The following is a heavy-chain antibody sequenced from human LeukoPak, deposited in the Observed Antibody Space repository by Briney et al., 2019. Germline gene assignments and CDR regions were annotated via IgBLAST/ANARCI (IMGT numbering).Heavy chain of an antibody. CDR2: INTNTGNP. CDR1: GYTFTSYA. J-gene: IGHJ6*03. CDR3: ARRFGEFDPYYYYYMDV. Sequence: ASVKVSCKASGYTFTSYAMNWVRQAPGQGLEWMGWINTNTGNPTYAQGFTGRFVFSLDTSVSTAYLQISSLKAEDTAVYYCARRFGEFDPYYYYYMDVWGKGTTVTVSS. V-gene: IGHV7-4-1*02. D-gene: IGHD3-10*01.